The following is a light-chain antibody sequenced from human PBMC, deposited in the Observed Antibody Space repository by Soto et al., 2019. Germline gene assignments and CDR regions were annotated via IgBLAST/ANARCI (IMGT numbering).Light chain of an antibody. CDR1: SSNIGTNT. CDR3: VAWDDSLNGVV. CDR2: SNN. Sequence: QSVLTQPPSASGTPGQRVSISCSGSSSNIGTNTVNWYQQLPGTAPKLLIYSNNQRPSGVPDRFSGSQSGTSASLAISGLQSGDEADYYCVAWDDSLNGVVFGGGTQLTVL. V-gene: IGLV1-44*01. J-gene: IGLJ2*01.